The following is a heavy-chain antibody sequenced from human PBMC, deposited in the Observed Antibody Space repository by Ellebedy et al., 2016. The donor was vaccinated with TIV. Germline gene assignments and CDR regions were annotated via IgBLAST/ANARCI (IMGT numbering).Heavy chain of an antibody. D-gene: IGHD4-23*01. Sequence: ASVKVSCKGSGYSFTSYWIGWVRQMPGKGLEWMGIIYPGDSDTRYSPSFQGQVTISADKSISTAYLQWSSLKASDTAMHYCARRKGTTVVTNDAFDIWGQGTMVTVSS. J-gene: IGHJ3*02. CDR2: IYPGDSDT. CDR1: GYSFTSYW. CDR3: ARRKGTTVVTNDAFDI. V-gene: IGHV5-51*01.